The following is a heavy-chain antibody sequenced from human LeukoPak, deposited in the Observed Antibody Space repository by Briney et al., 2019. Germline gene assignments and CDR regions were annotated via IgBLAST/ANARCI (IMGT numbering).Heavy chain of an antibody. CDR1: GFTFSSYA. J-gene: IGHJ2*01. V-gene: IGHV3-30-3*01. Sequence: PGGSLRLSCAASGFTFSSYAMHWVRQAPGRGLEWVAVISYDRSNKYYADSVKGRFTISRDNSKNTLFLQMNSLRAEDTAVYYCARTDGYSYGYNWYFDLWGRGTLVTVSS. D-gene: IGHD5-18*01. CDR2: ISYDRSNK. CDR3: ARTDGYSYGYNWYFDL.